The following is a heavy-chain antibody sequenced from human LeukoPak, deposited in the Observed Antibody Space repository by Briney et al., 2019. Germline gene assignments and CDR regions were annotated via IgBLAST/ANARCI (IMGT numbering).Heavy chain of an antibody. D-gene: IGHD1-26*01. CDR1: GFTFSSYA. CDR2: ISYDGSNK. V-gene: IGHV3-30-3*01. J-gene: IGHJ4*02. CDR3: ARIQEERELLGGAYYFDY. Sequence: GGSLRLSCAASGFTFSSYAVHWVRQAPGKGLEWVAVISYDGSNKYYADSVKGRFTISGDNSKNTLYLQMNSLRAEDTAVYYCARIQEERELLGGAYYFDYWGREPWSPSPQ.